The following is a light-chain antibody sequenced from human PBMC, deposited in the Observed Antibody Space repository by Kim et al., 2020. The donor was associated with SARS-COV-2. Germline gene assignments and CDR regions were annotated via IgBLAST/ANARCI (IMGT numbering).Light chain of an antibody. CDR2: YAS. CDR3: QQYNNWPPLT. V-gene: IGKV3-15*01. Sequence: VSPGERATLTCRASQSISSYLAWYQQKPGQAPRLLIYYASTRATGIPARFSGSGFGTEFTLTISSLQSEDFAIYYCQQYNNWPPLTFGGGTKVEI. J-gene: IGKJ4*01. CDR1: QSISSY.